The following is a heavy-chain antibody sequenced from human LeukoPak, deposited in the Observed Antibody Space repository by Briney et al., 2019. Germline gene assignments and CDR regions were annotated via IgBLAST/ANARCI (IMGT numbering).Heavy chain of an antibody. CDR3: ARGKARGYSYGYVGLDY. CDR1: GGSYRRWY. D-gene: IGHD5-18*01. V-gene: IGHV4-34*01. CDR2: INHSGST. Sequence: SDTLSLTCAVYGGSYRRWYWMWTRQPRGKALEGVGEINHSGSTNDNPCLKSRVTISVDTSKNQFSLKLSSVPAADTAVYYCARGKARGYSYGYVGLDYWGQGTLVTVSS. J-gene: IGHJ4*02.